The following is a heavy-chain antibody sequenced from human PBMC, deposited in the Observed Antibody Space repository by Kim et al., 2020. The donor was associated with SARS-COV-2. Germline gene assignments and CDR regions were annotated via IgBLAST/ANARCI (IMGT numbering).Heavy chain of an antibody. CDR1: GYTFTSYG. D-gene: IGHD6-13*01. Sequence: ASVKVSCKASGYTFTSYGISWVRQAPGQGLEWMGWISPKNRNTDYAQKFQARVTMTTDTSTTTAYMELRSLRSDDTAMYYCATAGVAAAGTVGPSNYYY. CDR3: ATAGVAAAGTVGPSNYYY. J-gene: IGHJ6*01. CDR2: ISPKNRNT. V-gene: IGHV1-18*01.